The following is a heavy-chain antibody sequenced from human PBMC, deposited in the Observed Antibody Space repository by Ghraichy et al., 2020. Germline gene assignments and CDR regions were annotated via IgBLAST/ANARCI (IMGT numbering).Heavy chain of an antibody. Sequence: GGSLRLSCAASGFTFRNYWMHWVRQAPGKGLVWVSRLNSDGSNTNYAGSVKGRFTISRDNTKNTLYLQMNSLTAEDTAVYYCTRDGTFTATTETSFDLWGRGTLVTVSS. CDR2: LNSDGSNT. J-gene: IGHJ5*02. D-gene: IGHD1-1*01. CDR3: TRDGTFTATTETSFDL. V-gene: IGHV3-74*01. CDR1: GFTFRNYW.